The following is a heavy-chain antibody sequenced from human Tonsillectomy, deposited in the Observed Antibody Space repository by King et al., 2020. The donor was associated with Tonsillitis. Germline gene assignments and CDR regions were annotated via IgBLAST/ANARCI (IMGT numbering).Heavy chain of an antibody. J-gene: IGHJ4*02. Sequence: VQLQESGPGLVKPSQTLSLTCTVSGDSISSDNYYWSWIRQYPGKGLEWIGYILHSGRTYYNPSLKSRVTMSVDTSKNQFSLKLTSVTAADTAVYYCAREVVVWGQGTLVTVSS. CDR2: ILHSGRT. D-gene: IGHD2-15*01. CDR3: AREVVV. CDR1: GDSISSDNYY. V-gene: IGHV4-31*03.